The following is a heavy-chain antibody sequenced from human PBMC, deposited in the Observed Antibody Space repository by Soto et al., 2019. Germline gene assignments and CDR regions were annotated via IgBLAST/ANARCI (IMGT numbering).Heavy chain of an antibody. CDR3: AKFGMATTKRSPPYYIDY. CDR1: GFTFSSYA. J-gene: IGHJ4*02. V-gene: IGHV3-23*01. Sequence: PGGSLRLSCAASGFTFSSYAMSWVRQAPGKGLEWVSTISGSGGGTYYADSVKGRFTFSRDNSENTLYLQMNSLRAEDTAVYYCAKFGMATTKRSPPYYIDYWGQGALVTVSS. D-gene: IGHD1-1*01. CDR2: ISGSGGGT.